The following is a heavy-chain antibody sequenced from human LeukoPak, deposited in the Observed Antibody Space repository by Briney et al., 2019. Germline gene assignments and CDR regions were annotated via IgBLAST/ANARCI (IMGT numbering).Heavy chain of an antibody. J-gene: IGHJ4*02. CDR2: ISSSSSTI. D-gene: IGHD4-17*01. CDR3: ASHDYGDYVGY. V-gene: IGHV3-48*01. CDR1: GFTFSSYS. Sequence: GGSLRLSCAASGFTFSSYSMNWVRQAPGKGLEWVSCISSSSSTIYYADSVKGRFTISRDNAKNSLYLQMNSLRAEDTAVYYCASHDYGDYVGYWGQGTLVTVSS.